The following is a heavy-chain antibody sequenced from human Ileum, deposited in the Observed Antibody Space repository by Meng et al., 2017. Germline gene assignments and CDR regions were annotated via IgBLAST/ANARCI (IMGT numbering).Heavy chain of an antibody. CDR3: ANNFDCGGLVDLCYFDF. Sequence: GESLKISCAASGFTFSSYAMSWVRQAPGKGLEWVSTISGSDGSTYYADSVKGRFTISRDNSKNTLYLQMNSLRAEDTAVYNCANNFDCGGLVDLCYFDFWGQGTLVTVSS. J-gene: IGHJ4*02. CDR1: GFTFSSYA. V-gene: IGHV3-23*01. CDR2: ISGSDGST. D-gene: IGHD2-21*01.